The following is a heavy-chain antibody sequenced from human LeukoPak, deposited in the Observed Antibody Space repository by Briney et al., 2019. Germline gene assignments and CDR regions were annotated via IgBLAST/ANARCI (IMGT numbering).Heavy chain of an antibody. CDR1: GFIFNNFG. Sequence: GGSLRLSCTASGFIFNNFGLMWVRQAPGKGLEWVSAISNDGGGTTYADFVKGQFTISRGNSKNTLFLQMNSLRAEDTALYYCAKGSSGYFADLWGQGTLVTVSS. CDR2: ISNDGGGT. D-gene: IGHD3-22*01. J-gene: IGHJ5*02. V-gene: IGHV3-23*01. CDR3: AKGSSGYFADL.